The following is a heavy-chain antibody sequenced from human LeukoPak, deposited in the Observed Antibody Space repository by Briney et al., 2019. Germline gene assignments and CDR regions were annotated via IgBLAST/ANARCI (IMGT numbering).Heavy chain of an antibody. D-gene: IGHD3-10*01. Sequence: GASVKVSCKASGGSFNSYVITWVRQAPGQGLEWMGRIIPILNVANFAQKFQGRVTITADKSTNAAYMELSSLRSEDTAVYYCARWKVTMVPHNKNFDYWGQGTLVTVSS. V-gene: IGHV1-69*04. J-gene: IGHJ4*02. CDR2: IIPILNVA. CDR1: GGSFNSYV. CDR3: ARWKVTMVPHNKNFDY.